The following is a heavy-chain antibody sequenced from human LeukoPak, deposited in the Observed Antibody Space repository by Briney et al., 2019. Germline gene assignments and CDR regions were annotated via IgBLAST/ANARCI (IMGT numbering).Heavy chain of an antibody. CDR2: ISSSSSTI. D-gene: IGHD6-13*01. V-gene: IGHV3-48*04. CDR1: GFTFSSYS. Sequence: PGRSLRLSCAASGFTFSSYSMNWVRQAPGKGLEWVSYISSSSSTIYYADSVKGRFTISRDNAKNSLYLQMNSLRAEDTAVYYCARDYTGYSSSWYNWFDPWGQGTLVTVSS. CDR3: ARDYTGYSSSWYNWFDP. J-gene: IGHJ5*02.